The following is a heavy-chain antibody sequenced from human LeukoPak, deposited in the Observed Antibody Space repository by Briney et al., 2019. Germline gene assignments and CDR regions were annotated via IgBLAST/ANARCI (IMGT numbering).Heavy chain of an antibody. CDR3: ARDPFRALSNFDY. CDR1: GFTFSSYS. J-gene: IGHJ4*02. CDR2: ISSSSSTI. V-gene: IGHV3-48*01. Sequence: TGGSLRLSCAASGFTFSSYSMNWVRQAPGKGLEWVSYISSSSSTIYYADSVKGRFTISRDNAKNSLYLQMNSLRAEDTAVYYCARDPFRALSNFDYWGQGTLVTVSS.